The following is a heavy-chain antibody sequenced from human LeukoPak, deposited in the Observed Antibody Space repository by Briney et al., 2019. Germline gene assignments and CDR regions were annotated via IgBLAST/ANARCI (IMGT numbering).Heavy chain of an antibody. Sequence: SETLSLTCAVSGGSISSSNWWSWVRQPPGKGLEWIGEIYHSGSTNYNPSLKSRVTISVDKSKTQFSLKLSSVTAADTAVYYCAYSGYDLAFDYWGQGTLVTVSS. CDR2: IYHSGST. CDR1: GGSISSSNW. V-gene: IGHV4-4*02. CDR3: AYSGYDLAFDY. J-gene: IGHJ4*02. D-gene: IGHD5-12*01.